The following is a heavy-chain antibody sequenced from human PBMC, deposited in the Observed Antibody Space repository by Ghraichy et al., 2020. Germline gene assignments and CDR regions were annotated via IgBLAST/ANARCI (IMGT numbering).Heavy chain of an antibody. J-gene: IGHJ1*01. V-gene: IGHV1-58*02. CDR1: GFTFTSSA. Sequence: SVKVSCKASGFTFTSSAMQWVRQARGQRLEWIGWIVVGSGNTNYAQKFQERVTITRDMSTSTAYMELSSLRSEDTAVYYCAADVPRGYCSSTSCTEDFQHWGQGTLVTVSS. D-gene: IGHD2-2*01. CDR2: IVVGSGNT. CDR3: AADVPRGYCSSTSCTEDFQH.